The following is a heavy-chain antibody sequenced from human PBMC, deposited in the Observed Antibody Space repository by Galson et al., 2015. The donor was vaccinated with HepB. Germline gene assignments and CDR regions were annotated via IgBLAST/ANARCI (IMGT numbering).Heavy chain of an antibody. J-gene: IGHJ2*01. CDR1: GFTFSSYT. D-gene: IGHD3-10*01. V-gene: IGHV3-48*02. CDR2: ISSTGTTM. Sequence: SLTLSCAASGFTFSSYTMNWVRQAPGKGLESVSYISSTGTTMYYADSAKGRFTISRDNALNSLYLQMNSLRDEDTAVYYCARVYFGSGSSSAYWYFDLWGRGALVTVSS. CDR3: ARVYFGSGSSSAYWYFDL.